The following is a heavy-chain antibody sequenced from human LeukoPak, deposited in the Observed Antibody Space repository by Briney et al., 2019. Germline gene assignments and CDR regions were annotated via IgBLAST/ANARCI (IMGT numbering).Heavy chain of an antibody. Sequence: PSETLSLTCTVSGASINSETYYWGWIRQSPGKGLEWIGTIYSGDITYYTPSLKSRVTMSVDTSKNHFSLRLNSVTAADTAFYYCAGQTYLYEGLHPIDYWGQGTLITVSS. J-gene: IGHJ4*02. V-gene: IGHV4-39*02. CDR2: IYSGDIT. D-gene: IGHD2-21*01. CDR1: GASINSETYY. CDR3: AGQTYLYEGLHPIDY.